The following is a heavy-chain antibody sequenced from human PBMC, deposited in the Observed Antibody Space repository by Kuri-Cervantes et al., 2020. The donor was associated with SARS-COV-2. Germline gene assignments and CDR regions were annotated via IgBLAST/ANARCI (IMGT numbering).Heavy chain of an antibody. J-gene: IGHJ6*03. CDR3: ARGFRNYDFWSGYRPNYYYYMDV. D-gene: IGHD3-3*01. V-gene: IGHV3-11*04. Sequence: LSLTCAASGFTFSDYYMSWIRQAPGKGLEWVSYISSSGSTIYYADSVKGRFTISRDNAKNSLYLQMNSLRAEDTAVYYCARGFRNYDFWSGYRPNYYYYMDVWGKGTTVTVSS. CDR1: GFTFSDYY. CDR2: ISSSGSTI.